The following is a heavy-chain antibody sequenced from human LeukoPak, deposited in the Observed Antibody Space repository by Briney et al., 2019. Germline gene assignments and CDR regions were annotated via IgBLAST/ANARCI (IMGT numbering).Heavy chain of an antibody. CDR1: GGTFSSYT. D-gene: IGHD3-10*01. J-gene: IGHJ4*02. V-gene: IGHV1-69*02. CDR2: IIPILGIA. CDR3: ARTYGSGSPFDY. Sequence: SVKVSCKASGGTFSSYTISWVRQAPGQGLEWMGRIIPILGIANYAQKFQGRVTITADKSTSTAYMELSSLRSEDTAVYYRARTYGSGSPFDYWGQGTLVTVSS.